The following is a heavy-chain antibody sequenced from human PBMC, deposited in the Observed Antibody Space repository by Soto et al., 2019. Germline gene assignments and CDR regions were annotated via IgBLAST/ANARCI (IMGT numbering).Heavy chain of an antibody. D-gene: IGHD4-17*01. CDR2: IIPILGIA. CDR3: ASDRTTVTTFAY. V-gene: IGHV1-69*02. CDR1: GGTFSSYT. Sequence: QVQLVQSGAEVKKPGSSVKVSCKASGGTFSSYTISWVRQAPGQGLEWMGRIIPILGIANYAQKFQGRVTITADKSTSTAYMELSSLRSEDTAVDYCASDRTTVTTFAYWGQGTLVTVSS. J-gene: IGHJ4*02.